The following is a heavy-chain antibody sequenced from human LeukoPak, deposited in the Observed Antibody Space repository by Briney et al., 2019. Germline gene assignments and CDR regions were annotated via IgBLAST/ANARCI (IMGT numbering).Heavy chain of an antibody. Sequence: SETLSLTCAVSGGSISSGNWWSWVRQPPGKGLEWIGEIYHSGSTNYNPSLKSRVTISVDKSKNQFSLKLSSVTAADTAVYYCAREARSGYYDSSGTYVYWGQGTLVTVSS. V-gene: IGHV4-4*02. D-gene: IGHD3-22*01. CDR2: IYHSGST. CDR1: GGSISSGNW. J-gene: IGHJ4*02. CDR3: AREARSGYYDSSGTYVY.